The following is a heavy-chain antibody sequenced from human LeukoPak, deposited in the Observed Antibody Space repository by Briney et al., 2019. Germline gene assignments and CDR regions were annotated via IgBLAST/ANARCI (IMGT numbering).Heavy chain of an antibody. Sequence: SETLSLTCTVSGGCISSYYWSWIRQPAGKGLEWIGRIYTSGSTNYNPSLKSRVTMSVDTSKNQFSLKLSSVTAADTAVYYCARDPVYSSGWYSDDYWGQGTLVTVSS. D-gene: IGHD6-19*01. V-gene: IGHV4-4*07. CDR2: IYTSGST. CDR3: ARDPVYSSGWYSDDY. J-gene: IGHJ4*02. CDR1: GGCISSYY.